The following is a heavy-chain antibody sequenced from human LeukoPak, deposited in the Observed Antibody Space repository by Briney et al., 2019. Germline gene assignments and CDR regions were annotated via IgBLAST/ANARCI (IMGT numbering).Heavy chain of an antibody. Sequence: PSETLSLTCAVSGGSINSSNWWSWVRQPPWKGLEWIGEIYHSGSTNYSPSLRSRVTISVDKSKNQFSLKLTSVTAADTAVYYCARIGGWFDPWGQGTLVTVSS. J-gene: IGHJ5*02. V-gene: IGHV4-4*02. CDR3: ARIGGWFDP. CDR1: GGSINSSNW. D-gene: IGHD4-23*01. CDR2: IYHSGST.